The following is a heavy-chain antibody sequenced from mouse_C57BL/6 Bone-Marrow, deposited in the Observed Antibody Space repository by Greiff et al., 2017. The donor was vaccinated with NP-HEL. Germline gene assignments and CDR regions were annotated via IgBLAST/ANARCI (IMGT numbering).Heavy chain of an antibody. J-gene: IGHJ4*01. CDR3: ARDPHPTVGYGD. CDR2: ISDGGSYT. V-gene: IGHV5-4*01. D-gene: IGHD1-1*01. CDR1: GFTFSSYA. Sequence: EVKVVESGGGLVKPGGSLKLSCAASGFTFSSYAMSWVRQTPEKRLEWVATISDGGSYTYYPDNVKGRFTISRDNAKNNLYLQMSHLKSEDTAMYYCARDPHPTVGYGDWGHGTSDTASS.